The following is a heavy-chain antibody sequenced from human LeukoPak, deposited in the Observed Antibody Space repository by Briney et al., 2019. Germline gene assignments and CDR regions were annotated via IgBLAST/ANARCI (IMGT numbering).Heavy chain of an antibody. CDR1: GFTFSDYY. J-gene: IGHJ6*04. CDR3: ARVRWAAQEMDV. V-gene: IGHV3-11*01. Sequence: PGGSLRLSCAASGFTFSDYYMSWIRQAPGKGVERVSYISSSGSTIYYADSVKGRFTISRDNAKNSLYLQMNSLRAEDTAVYYCARVRWAAQEMDVWGKGTTVTVSS. D-gene: IGHD5-24*01. CDR2: ISSSGSTI.